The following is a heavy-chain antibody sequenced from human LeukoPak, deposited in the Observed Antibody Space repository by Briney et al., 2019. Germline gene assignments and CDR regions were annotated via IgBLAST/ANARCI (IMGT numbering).Heavy chain of an antibody. CDR1: GFTFSSCE. CDR3: ERYLGYCSGDVCYPAWFDP. Sequence: PGGSLRLSCAASGFTFSSCEMNWVRQAPGKGLEWVSYISSSGSTIYYADSVKGRFTISRDNAKNSLYLQMNNLRAEDTAVYYCERYLGYCSGDVCYPAWFDPWGQGTLVTVSS. V-gene: IGHV3-48*03. CDR2: ISSSGSTI. J-gene: IGHJ5*02. D-gene: IGHD2-15*01.